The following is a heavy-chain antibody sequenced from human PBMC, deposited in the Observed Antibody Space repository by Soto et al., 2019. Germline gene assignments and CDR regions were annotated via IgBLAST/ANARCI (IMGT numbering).Heavy chain of an antibody. Sequence: EVELLESGGDLVQPGGSLRLSCAASGFTFSNYAMTWVRQTPGKGLEWVSTISGSGGSTSYADSVQGRFTISRDNSKNTLFLQMNSLRAEDTAVFYCATCRGLGSPFYYHMDVWGQGTTVTVSS. J-gene: IGHJ6*02. CDR3: ATCRGLGSPFYYHMDV. V-gene: IGHV3-23*01. CDR1: GFTFSNYA. D-gene: IGHD3-22*01. CDR2: ISGSGGST.